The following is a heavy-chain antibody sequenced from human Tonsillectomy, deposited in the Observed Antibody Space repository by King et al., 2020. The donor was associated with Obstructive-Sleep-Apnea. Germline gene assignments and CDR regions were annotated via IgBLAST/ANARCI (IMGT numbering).Heavy chain of an antibody. CDR1: GFTFSDYH. CDR2: ISSSSSSI. D-gene: IGHD6-13*01. V-gene: IGHV3-48*04. J-gene: IGHJ6*02. Sequence: VQLVESGGGLVQPGGSLRLSCAASGFTFSDYHMNWVRQAPGKGLEWVSYISSSSSSIYYADSVKGRFIVSRDIARNSLFLLMNSLRAEDTAVYHCARGGSAAGNYFYYYGMDVWGQGTTVTVSS. CDR3: ARGGSAAGNYFYYYGMDV.